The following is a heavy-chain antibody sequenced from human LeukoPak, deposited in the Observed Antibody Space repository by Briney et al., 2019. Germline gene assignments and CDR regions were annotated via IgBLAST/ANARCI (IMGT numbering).Heavy chain of an antibody. CDR2: IYSGGST. V-gene: IGHV3-53*01. D-gene: IGHD2-21*02. CDR1: GFTVSSNY. J-gene: IGHJ3*02. Sequence: GGSLRLSCAASGFTVSSNYMSWIRQAPGKGLEWVSIIYSGGSTYYADSVKGRFTISRDNSKNTLYLQMNSLRADDMAVYYCARGLWGIVGGDGAFDIWGQGTMVTVSS. CDR3: ARGLWGIVGGDGAFDI.